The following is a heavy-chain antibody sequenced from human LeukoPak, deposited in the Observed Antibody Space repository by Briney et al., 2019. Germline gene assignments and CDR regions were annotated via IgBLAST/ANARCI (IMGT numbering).Heavy chain of an antibody. D-gene: IGHD1-26*01. J-gene: IGHJ6*03. CDR2: INPNSGGT. Sequence: ASVKVSCKASGYTFTGYYMHWLRQAPGQGLEWMGRINPNSGGTNYAQKFQGRVTMTRDTSISTAYMELSRLRSDDTAVYYCARDHRSGSYWGIYYYYYMDVWGKGTTVTVSS. CDR3: ARDHRSGSYWGIYYYYYMDV. CDR1: GYTFTGYY. V-gene: IGHV1-2*06.